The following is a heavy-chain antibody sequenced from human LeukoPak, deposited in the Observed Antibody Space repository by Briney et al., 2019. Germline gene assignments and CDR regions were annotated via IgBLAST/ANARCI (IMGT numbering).Heavy chain of an antibody. CDR1: DFNFGTYG. J-gene: IGHJ4*02. V-gene: IGHV3-21*01. CDR2: ISSTSSNT. D-gene: IGHD6-19*01. Sequence: SGGSLRLSCAASDFNFGTYGMNWVRQAPGKGLEWVSSISSTSSNTYYADSVRGRFTISRDNARNSLYLQMNSLRTEDTAVYYCARGLHSGGGTFDYWGQGALVAVSS. CDR3: ARGLHSGGGTFDY.